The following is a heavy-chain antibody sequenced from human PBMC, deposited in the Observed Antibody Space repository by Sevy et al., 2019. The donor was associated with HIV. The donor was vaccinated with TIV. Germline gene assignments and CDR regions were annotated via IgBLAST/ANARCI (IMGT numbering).Heavy chain of an antibody. CDR1: GYTFTIYG. CDR2: ISAYSGNT. D-gene: IGHD3-10*01. Sequence: ASVKVSCKASGYTFTIYGISWVRQAPEQGLEWMGWISAYSGNTNYAQNLQGRVTMTTDTSTTTAYMELRSLRFDDTAECYCARASSYGSGNYFDYWGQGTLVTVSS. V-gene: IGHV1-18*01. J-gene: IGHJ4*02. CDR3: ARASSYGSGNYFDY.